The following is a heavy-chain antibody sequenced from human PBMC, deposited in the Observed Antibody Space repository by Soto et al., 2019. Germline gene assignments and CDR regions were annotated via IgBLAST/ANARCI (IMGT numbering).Heavy chain of an antibody. CDR2: IYYSGST. CDR1: GGSISSGDYY. Sequence: PSETLSLTCTVSGGSISSGDYYWSWIRQPPGKGLEWIGYIYYSGSTYYNPSLKSRVTISVDTSKNQFSLKLSSVTAADTAVYYCARAHGSGSLLKRVRAGYSGMDVWGQGTTVTVSS. J-gene: IGHJ6*02. CDR3: ARAHGSGSLLKRVRAGYSGMDV. D-gene: IGHD3-10*01. V-gene: IGHV4-30-4*01.